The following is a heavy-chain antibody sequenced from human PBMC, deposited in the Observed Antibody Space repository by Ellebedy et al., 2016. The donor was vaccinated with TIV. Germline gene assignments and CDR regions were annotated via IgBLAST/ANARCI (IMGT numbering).Heavy chain of an antibody. CDR1: GGSISSNW. Sequence: SETLSLTCTVSGGSISSNWWSWVRQPPGKGLEWIGEIYHSGSTNYNPSLKSRVTISVDTSKNQFSLQLNSVTPEDTAVYYCARGWFGSGMGVWGQGTTVTVSS. CDR2: IYHSGST. V-gene: IGHV4-4*02. CDR3: ARGWFGSGMGV. J-gene: IGHJ6*02. D-gene: IGHD3-10*01.